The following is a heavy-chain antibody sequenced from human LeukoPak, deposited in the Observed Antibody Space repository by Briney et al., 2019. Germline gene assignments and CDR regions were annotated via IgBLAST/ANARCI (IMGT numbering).Heavy chain of an antibody. CDR2: IYSGGST. CDR1: GFTVSSNY. J-gene: IGHJ6*03. Sequence: GGSLRLSCAAPGFTVSSNYMSWVRQAPGKGLEWVSVIYSGGSTYYADSVKGRFTISRDNSKNTLYLQMNSLRAEDTAVYYCARVGSSGWENYYYYYMDVWGKGTTVTISS. D-gene: IGHD6-19*01. V-gene: IGHV3-66*01. CDR3: ARVGSSGWENYYYYYMDV.